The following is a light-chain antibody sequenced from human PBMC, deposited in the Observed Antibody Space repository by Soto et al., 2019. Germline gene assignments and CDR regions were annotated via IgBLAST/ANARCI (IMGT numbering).Light chain of an antibody. CDR3: QQYDLYSA. Sequence: DTQMTQSPSTLSASIGDRVTITCRASQNIKSHLAWYQQKPGKAPKLLIYTASTLQSGVPSRFSGSGSGTEFTLTISSLQPDDFATYYCQQYDLYSAFGQGTKLEIK. CDR2: TAS. V-gene: IGKV1-5*03. CDR1: QNIKSH. J-gene: IGKJ1*01.